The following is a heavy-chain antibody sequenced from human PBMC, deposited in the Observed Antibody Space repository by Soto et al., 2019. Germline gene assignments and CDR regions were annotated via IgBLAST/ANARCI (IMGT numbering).Heavy chain of an antibody. CDR3: ARDTGDGTFDF. D-gene: IGHD7-27*01. CDR2: INTGYGNT. J-gene: IGHJ4*02. Sequence: QVHLVQSGAEVRKPGASVKVSCKASGYTFSSYAMHWVRQAPGQRLEWMGWINTGYGNTKSSQKFQDRVTISRDTSASTAYMELTSLRSEDTVVYYCARDTGDGTFDFWGQRTLVTVSS. V-gene: IGHV1-3*04. CDR1: GYTFSSYA.